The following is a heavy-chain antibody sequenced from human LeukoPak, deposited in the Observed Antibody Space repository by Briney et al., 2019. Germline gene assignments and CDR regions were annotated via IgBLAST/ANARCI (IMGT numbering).Heavy chain of an antibody. J-gene: IGHJ1*01. CDR3: AGSRLSAEYFQF. V-gene: IGHV3-66*01. Sequence: PGGSQRLSCEASGFTVSGNYMNWIRQAPGKGLEWASVIYSGGNTYYADSVKGRFSISRDNSKNTLYLQMNSLWVEDTAVYYCAGSRLSAEYFQFWGQGTLVAVSS. CDR2: IYSGGNT. CDR1: GFTVSGNY.